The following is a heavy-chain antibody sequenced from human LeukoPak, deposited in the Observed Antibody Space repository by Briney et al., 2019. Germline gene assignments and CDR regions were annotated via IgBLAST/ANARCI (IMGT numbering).Heavy chain of an antibody. Sequence: SQTLSLTCAISGDSVSSNSAAWNWIRQSPSRGLEWLGRTYYRSKWNTDYAVSVKSRITINPDTSKNQLSLQMNSVTPEDTAVYYCARISSIAARRWFDPWGQGTLVTVSS. J-gene: IGHJ5*02. CDR1: GDSVSSNSAA. CDR3: ARISSIAARRWFDP. V-gene: IGHV6-1*01. CDR2: TYYRSKWNT. D-gene: IGHD6-6*01.